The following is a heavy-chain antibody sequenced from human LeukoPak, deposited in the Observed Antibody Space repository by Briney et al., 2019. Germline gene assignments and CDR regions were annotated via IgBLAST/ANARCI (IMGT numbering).Heavy chain of an antibody. CDR3: ARDPQSYTGYYGMDV. Sequence: PSETLSLTCSVSGGSINSYYWTWIRQPPGKGLEWIGYIFYSGGTNYNPSLKSRVTISVDTSKNQLSLKLSSVTAADTAVYYCARDPQSYTGYYGMDVWGKGTTVTVSS. V-gene: IGHV4-59*01. D-gene: IGHD2-2*02. CDR2: IFYSGGT. CDR1: GGSINSYY. J-gene: IGHJ6*04.